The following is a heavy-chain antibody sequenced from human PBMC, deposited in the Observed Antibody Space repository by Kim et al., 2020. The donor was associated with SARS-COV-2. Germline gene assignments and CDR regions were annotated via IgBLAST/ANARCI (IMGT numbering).Heavy chain of an antibody. CDR1: GYTLTELS. CDR3: ATVSIRGSSSWGFGYYYYGMDV. Sequence: ASVKVSCKVSGYTLTELSMHWVRQAPGKGLEWMGGFDPEDGETIYAQKFQGRVTMTEDTSTDTAYMELSSLRSEDTAVYYCATVSIRGSSSWGFGYYYYGMDVWGQGTTVTVTS. CDR2: FDPEDGET. V-gene: IGHV1-24*01. J-gene: IGHJ6*02. D-gene: IGHD6-13*01.